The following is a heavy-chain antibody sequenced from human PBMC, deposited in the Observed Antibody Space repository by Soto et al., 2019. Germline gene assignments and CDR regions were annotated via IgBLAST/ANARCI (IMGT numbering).Heavy chain of an antibody. CDR1: GFSLSTSGVG. CDR3: VHSPSSGYNNIRWFDP. V-gene: IGHV2-5*02. Sequence: QITLKESGPMLVKPTQTLTLTCTFSGFSLSTSGVGVGWIRQPPGKALEWLALIYWDDDKRYSPSLKSRLTITEDTSTNQVVLTMTNMDPVDTSTYYCVHSPSSGYNNIRWFDPWGQGALVTVSS. J-gene: IGHJ5*02. CDR2: IYWDDDK. D-gene: IGHD3-22*01.